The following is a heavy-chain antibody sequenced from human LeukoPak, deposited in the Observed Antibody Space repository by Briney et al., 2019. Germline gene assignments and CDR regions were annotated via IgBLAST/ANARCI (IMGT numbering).Heavy chain of an antibody. V-gene: IGHV1-8*01. Sequence: ASVKVSCKASGYTFTSYDINWVRQATGQGLEWMGWMNPNSGNTGYAQKFQGRVTMTRNTSIITAYMELISLRSEDTAVYYCASRGYSSGGFDYWGQGTLVTVSS. D-gene: IGHD6-19*01. CDR1: GYTFTSYD. CDR3: ASRGYSSGGFDY. J-gene: IGHJ4*02. CDR2: MNPNSGNT.